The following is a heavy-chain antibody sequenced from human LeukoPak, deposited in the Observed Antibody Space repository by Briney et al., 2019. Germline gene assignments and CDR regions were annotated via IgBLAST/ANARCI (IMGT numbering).Heavy chain of an antibody. CDR3: AKGNGGYSYSDY. D-gene: IGHD5-18*01. J-gene: IGHJ4*02. Sequence: PGGSLRLSCAASGFTFSSYALSWVRQAPGKGLEWVSAISGSGGSTYYADSVKGRFTISRDNSKNTLYLQMNSLRAEDTAVYYCAKGNGGYSYSDYWGQETLVTVSS. CDR1: GFTFSSYA. V-gene: IGHV3-23*01. CDR2: ISGSGGST.